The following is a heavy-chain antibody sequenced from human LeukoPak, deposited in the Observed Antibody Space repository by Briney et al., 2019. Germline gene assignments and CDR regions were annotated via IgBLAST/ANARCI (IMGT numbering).Heavy chain of an antibody. V-gene: IGHV3-74*01. J-gene: IGHJ4*02. CDR2: ISTDGSNT. CDR1: GFTFSSYG. CDR3: ATGRGTPLGF. Sequence: GRSLRLSCAASGFTFSSYGMHWVRQAPGKGLVWISRISTDGSNTFYADSVKGRFIVSRDNAENTLYLQMDNLRAEDTAMYYCATGRGTPLGFWGQGALVTVSS. D-gene: IGHD1-26*01.